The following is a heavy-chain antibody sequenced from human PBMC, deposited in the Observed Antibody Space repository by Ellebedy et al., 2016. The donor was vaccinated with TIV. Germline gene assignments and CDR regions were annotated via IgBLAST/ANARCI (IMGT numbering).Heavy chain of an antibody. CDR3: ARDGGSYSDFDY. D-gene: IGHD1-26*01. CDR2: INPNSGGT. Sequence: AASVKVSCKASGYTFTSYAIHWVRQAPGQGLEWMGWINPNSGGTNYAQKFQGWVTMTRDTSISTAYMELSRLRSDDTAVYYCARDGGSYSDFDYWGQGTLVTVSS. CDR1: GYTFTSYA. V-gene: IGHV1-2*04. J-gene: IGHJ4*02.